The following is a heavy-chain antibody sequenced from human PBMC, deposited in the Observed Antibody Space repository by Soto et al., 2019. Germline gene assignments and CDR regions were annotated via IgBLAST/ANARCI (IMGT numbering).Heavy chain of an antibody. CDR1: GYTFTSYF. CDR2: INPSGGST. J-gene: IGHJ5*02. Sequence: ASVKVSCKASGYTFTSYFMHWVRQAPGQGLEWMGLINPSGGSTSYAQKLQGRVTMTRDTSTSTVYMDLSSLRSEDTAVYYCARGGDYHNELDPCRQGTLVTVSS. CDR3: ARGGDYHNELDP. D-gene: IGHD4-17*01. V-gene: IGHV1-46*04.